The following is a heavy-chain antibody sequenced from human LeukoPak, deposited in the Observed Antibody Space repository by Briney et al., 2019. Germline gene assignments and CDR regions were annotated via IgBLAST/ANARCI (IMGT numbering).Heavy chain of an antibody. Sequence: PSETLSLTGAVYGGSFSGYCWNWIRQPPGKRLEWIGEINHSGSTNYNPSLKSRVTISVDTSKNQFSLKLSSVTAADTAVYYCAREDYCSGGSCYPSGMDVWGQGTTVTVSS. J-gene: IGHJ6*02. CDR2: INHSGST. V-gene: IGHV4-34*01. D-gene: IGHD2-15*01. CDR1: GGSFSGYC. CDR3: AREDYCSGGSCYPSGMDV.